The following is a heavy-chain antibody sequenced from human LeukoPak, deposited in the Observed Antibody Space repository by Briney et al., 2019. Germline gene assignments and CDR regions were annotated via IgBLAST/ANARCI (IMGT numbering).Heavy chain of an antibody. CDR3: VRGAGYDYVWGKTYYFDH. D-gene: IGHD3-16*01. V-gene: IGHV4-30-4*01. CDR2: IYDSGLT. Sequence: PSETLSLTCTVSGGSLTSGDYYWNWIRQTPGKGLEWIGYIYDSGLTYFNPSLGSRLSMSVGTSSNQFSLKLSSVTAADTAVYFCVRGAGYDYVWGKTYYFDHWGRGTLVTVSS. CDR1: GGSLTSGDYY. J-gene: IGHJ4*02.